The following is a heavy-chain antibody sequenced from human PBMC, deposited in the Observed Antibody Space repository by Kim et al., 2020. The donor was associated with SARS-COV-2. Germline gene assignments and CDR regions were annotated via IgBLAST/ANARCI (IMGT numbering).Heavy chain of an antibody. V-gene: IGHV3-9*01. Sequence: GGSLRLSCAASGFTFDGYAMHWVRQAPGKGLEWVSGISWDGGSIGYADSVKGRFTISRDNAKNSLYLQMNSLRSEDTALYYCAKDITHVSYSSGWWVFDYWGHGTLVTASS. CDR1: GFTFDGYA. CDR3: AKDITHVSYSSGWWVFDY. D-gene: IGHD6-19*01. CDR2: ISWDGGSI. J-gene: IGHJ4*01.